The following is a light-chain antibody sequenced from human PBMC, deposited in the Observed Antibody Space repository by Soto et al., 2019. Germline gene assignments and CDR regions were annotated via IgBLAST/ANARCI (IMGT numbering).Light chain of an antibody. J-gene: IGLJ1*01. CDR2: DDA. CDR3: QVWDSSSHHYV. V-gene: IGLV3-21*02. CDR1: NIGSES. Sequence: SYELTQPPSVSVAPGQTARITCGGNNIGSESVHWYQQKPGQAPVLVVCDDADRPSGIPERFSGSNSGNTATLTISRVEAGDEAYYYCQVWDSSSHHYVFGTGTKVTVL.